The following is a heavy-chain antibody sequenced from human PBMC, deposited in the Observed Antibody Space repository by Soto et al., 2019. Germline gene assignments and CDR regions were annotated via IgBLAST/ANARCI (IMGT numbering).Heavy chain of an antibody. J-gene: IGHJ4*02. V-gene: IGHV3-30*18. CDR2: ISYDGSNK. CDR1: GFTFSSYG. Sequence: GGSLSLSCAASGFTFSSYGMHWVRQAPGKGLEWVAVISYDGSNKYYADSAKGRFTISRDNSKNTLYLQMNSLRAEDTAVYYCAKEIAAAFDYWGQGTLVTVSS. D-gene: IGHD6-13*01. CDR3: AKEIAAAFDY.